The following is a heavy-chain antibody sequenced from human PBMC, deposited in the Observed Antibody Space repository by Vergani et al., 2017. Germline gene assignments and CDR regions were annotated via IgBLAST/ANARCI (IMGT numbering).Heavy chain of an antibody. CDR2: ISYDGSNK. CDR1: GFTFSSYA. CDR3: ARDPREEYYYYYYMDV. J-gene: IGHJ6*03. Sequence: VQLVESGGGLVQPGGSLRLSCSASGFTFSSYAMHWVRQAPGKGLEWVAVISYDGSNKYYADSVKGRFTISRDNSKNTLYLQMNSLRAEDTAVYYCARDPREEYYYYYYMDVWGKGTTVTVSS. V-gene: IGHV3-30*04.